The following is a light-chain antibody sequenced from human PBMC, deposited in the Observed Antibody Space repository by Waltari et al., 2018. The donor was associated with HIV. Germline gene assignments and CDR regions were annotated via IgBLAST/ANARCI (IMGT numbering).Light chain of an antibody. V-gene: IGLV3-25*03. J-gene: IGLJ2*01. CDR2: RSR. Sequence: YELTQPPPVAVSPGQTARTTCSGTAIPDLSGYLYQHKVGQAPVLVIFRSRERSSQVPARFSASKSGTTFTLTISGVQAEDEADYFCLSADGRGVRKFFGGGTRLSVL. CDR1: AIPDLS. CDR3: LSADGRGVRKF.